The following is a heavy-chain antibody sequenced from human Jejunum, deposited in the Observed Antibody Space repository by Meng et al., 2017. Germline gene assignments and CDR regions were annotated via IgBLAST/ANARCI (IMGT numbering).Heavy chain of an antibody. D-gene: IGHD3-10*01. V-gene: IGHV3-33*01. J-gene: IGHJ4*02. CDR1: GFTFRNYG. CDR3: ARYRSGSSDY. Sequence: QEHLVESGGVVVQPGTALRLSCAASGFTFRNYGMHWVRQAPGKGLEWVAVIWYDGSKTYYADSVKGRFSISRDNSKNTLYLQMNSLRAEDAAVYYCARYRSGSSDYWGPGTLVTVSS. CDR2: IWYDGSKT.